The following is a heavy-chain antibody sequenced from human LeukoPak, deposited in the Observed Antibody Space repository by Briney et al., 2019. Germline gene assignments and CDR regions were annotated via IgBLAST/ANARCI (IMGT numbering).Heavy chain of an antibody. CDR2: IYYSGST. J-gene: IGHJ3*02. D-gene: IGHD3-9*01. CDR3: ARGVAYYDILTGYYALDAFDI. Sequence: SETLSLTCTVSGGSISSYYWSWIRQPPGKGLEWIGYIYYSGSTNYNPSLKSRVTISVDTSKNQFSLKLSSVTAADTAVYYCARGVAYYDILTGYYALDAFDIWGQGTMVTVSS. CDR1: GGSISSYY. V-gene: IGHV4-59*01.